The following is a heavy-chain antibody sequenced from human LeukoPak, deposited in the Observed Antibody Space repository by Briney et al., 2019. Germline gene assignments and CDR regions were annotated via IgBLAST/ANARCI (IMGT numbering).Heavy chain of an antibody. J-gene: IGHJ3*02. CDR3: ARAPGIAAAGTQWAFDI. D-gene: IGHD6-13*01. Sequence: GASVKVSCKASGGTFSSYAISWVRQAPGQGLEWMGGIIPIFGTANYAQKFQGRVTITTDESTSTAYMELSSLRSEDTAVYYCARAPGIAAAGTQWAFDIWGQGTMVTVSS. V-gene: IGHV1-69*05. CDR1: GGTFSSYA. CDR2: IIPIFGTA.